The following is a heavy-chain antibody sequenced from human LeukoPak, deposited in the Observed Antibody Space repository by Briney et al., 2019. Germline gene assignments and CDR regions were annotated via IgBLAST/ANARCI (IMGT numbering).Heavy chain of an antibody. CDR3: ARGPGSSGGAYVGDY. CDR1: GFTFSNHW. Sequence: GGSLRLSCAASGFTFSNHWMHWVRQVPGKGLVWVSRIYGGGSSTSYADSVKGRFSISRDNGENTLYLQMNSLRVEDTAVYYCARGPGSSGGAYVGDYWGHGTLVTVSS. V-gene: IGHV3-74*01. D-gene: IGHD3-22*01. J-gene: IGHJ4*01. CDR2: IYGGGSST.